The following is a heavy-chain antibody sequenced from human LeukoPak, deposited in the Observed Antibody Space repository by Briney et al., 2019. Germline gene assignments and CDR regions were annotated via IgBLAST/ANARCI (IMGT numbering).Heavy chain of an antibody. CDR3: ARDSRANDAFDI. J-gene: IGHJ3*02. V-gene: IGHV4-59*01. CDR1: GGSISSYY. CDR2: IYYSGST. Sequence: PSETLSLTCTVSGGSISSYYWSWIRQPPGKGLEWIGYIYYSGSTNYNPSLKSRVTISVDTSKNQFSLKLSSVTAADTAVYYCARDSRANDAFDIWGQGTMVTASS.